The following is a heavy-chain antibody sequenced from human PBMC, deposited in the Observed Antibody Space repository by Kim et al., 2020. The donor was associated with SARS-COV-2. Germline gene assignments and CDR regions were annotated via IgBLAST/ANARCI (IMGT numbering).Heavy chain of an antibody. CDR1: GFTFGDYA. CDR3: TRDHSGYDFSYYGMDV. J-gene: IGHJ6*02. Sequence: GGSLRLSCTASGFTFGDYAMSWVRQAPGKGLEWVGFIRSKAYGGTTEYAASVKGRFTISRDDSKSIAYLQMNSLKTEDTAVYYCTRDHSGYDFSYYGMDVWGQGTTVTVSS. CDR2: IRSKAYGGTT. D-gene: IGHD5-12*01. V-gene: IGHV3-49*04.